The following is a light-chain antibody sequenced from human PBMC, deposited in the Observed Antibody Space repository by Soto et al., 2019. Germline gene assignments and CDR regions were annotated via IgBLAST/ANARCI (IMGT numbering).Light chain of an antibody. CDR3: QHYDHLPPLS. CDR1: QDSKNY. J-gene: IGKJ4*01. CDR2: DAS. Sequence: DIQMNQSPSSLSASVGDRVTITCQASQDSKNYLNWYQQKPGKAPNLLIYDASNLKTGVPSRFSGSGSGTHFTFTISSLQPEDIATYYCQHYDHLPPLSFGGGTKVEIK. V-gene: IGKV1-33*01.